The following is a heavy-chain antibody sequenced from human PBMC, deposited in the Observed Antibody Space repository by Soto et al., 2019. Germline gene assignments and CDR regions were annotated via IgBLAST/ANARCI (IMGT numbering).Heavy chain of an antibody. Sequence: SETLSLTCAVYGGSFSGYYWSWIRQPPGKGLEWIGEINHSGSTNYNPSLKSRVTISVDTSKNQFSLKLSSVTAADTAVYYCARRKDYGDYNWFDPWGQGTLVTVSS. J-gene: IGHJ5*02. CDR1: GGSFSGYY. CDR3: ARRKDYGDYNWFDP. CDR2: INHSGST. V-gene: IGHV4-34*01. D-gene: IGHD4-17*01.